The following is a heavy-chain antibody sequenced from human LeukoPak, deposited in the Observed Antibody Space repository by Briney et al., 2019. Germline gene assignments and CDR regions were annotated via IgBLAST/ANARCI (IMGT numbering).Heavy chain of an antibody. CDR1: GFTFSSYS. J-gene: IGHJ3*02. D-gene: IGHD5-12*01. CDR3: AKNGDSGYDAFDI. CDR2: ISSSSNYI. V-gene: IGHV3-21*01. Sequence: GGSLRLSCAASGFTFSSYSMNWVRQAPGKGLEWVSSISSSSNYIYYADSVKGRFTISRDNAKNSLYLQMNSLRAEDTAVYYCAKNGDSGYDAFDIWGQGTMVTVSS.